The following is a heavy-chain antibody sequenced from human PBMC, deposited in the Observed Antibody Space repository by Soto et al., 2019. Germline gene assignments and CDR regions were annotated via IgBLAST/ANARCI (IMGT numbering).Heavy chain of an antibody. Sequence: SGPNAGEPPQTLTLTCTFSGFSLTTSGVGVGWIRQPPGKALEWLALIYWDDDKRYSPSLKSRLTITKDTSKNQVVLTMTNMDAVDTATYYCAHRRDSSVYFDHWGQGTRVTVSS. CDR3: AHRRDSSVYFDH. CDR2: IYWDDDK. D-gene: IGHD3-22*01. CDR1: GFSLTTSGVG. V-gene: IGHV2-5*02. J-gene: IGHJ4*02.